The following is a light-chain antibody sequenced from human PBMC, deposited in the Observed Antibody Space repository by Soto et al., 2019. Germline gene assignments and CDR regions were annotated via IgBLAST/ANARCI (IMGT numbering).Light chain of an antibody. CDR3: QQYYSTPLT. V-gene: IGKV4-1*01. J-gene: IGKJ4*01. CDR1: QSVFQTSSNKNY. Sequence: DIVMTQSPDSLAVSLGERATINCKSSQSVFQTSSNKNYLAWYQQKPAQPPKLLIYWASTRESGVPDRFSGSGSGTDFTLTISSPQAEDVAVYYCQQYYSTPLTFGGGTKWIS. CDR2: WAS.